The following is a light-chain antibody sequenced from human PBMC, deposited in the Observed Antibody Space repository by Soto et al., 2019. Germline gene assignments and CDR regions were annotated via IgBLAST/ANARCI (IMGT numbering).Light chain of an antibody. CDR3: HSYTRSSTYV. Sequence: QSALTQPASVSGSPGQSITISCTGTSSDIGTYKYVSWYQHHPGKAPKLIIFEVSYRPSGVSNRFSGSKSGNTASLTISGLLPDDEDDYYCHSYTRSSTYVFGRGTKVTVL. J-gene: IGLJ1*01. CDR2: EVS. V-gene: IGLV2-14*01. CDR1: SSDIGTYKY.